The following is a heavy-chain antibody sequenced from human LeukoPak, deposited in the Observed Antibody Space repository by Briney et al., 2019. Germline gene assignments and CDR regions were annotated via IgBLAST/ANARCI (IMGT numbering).Heavy chain of an antibody. D-gene: IGHD3-3*01. V-gene: IGHV3-21*01. J-gene: IGHJ4*02. CDR1: GFTFSSYS. CDR2: IGSSSSYI. Sequence: PGGSLRLSCAASGFTFSSYSMNWVRQAPGKGLEWVSSIGSSSSYIYYADSVKGRFTISRDNAKNSLYLQMNSLRAEDTAVYYCARRFLEWLLPDYWGQGTLVTVSS. CDR3: ARRFLEWLLPDY.